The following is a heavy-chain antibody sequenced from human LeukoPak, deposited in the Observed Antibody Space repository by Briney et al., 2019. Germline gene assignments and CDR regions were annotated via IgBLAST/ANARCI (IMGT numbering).Heavy chain of an antibody. V-gene: IGHV4-34*01. J-gene: IGHJ4*02. CDR1: GGSFSGYY. Sequence: SETLPLTCAVYGGSFSGYYWSWIRQPPGKGLEWIGEINHSGSTNYNPSLKSRVTISVDTSKNQFSLKLSSVTAADTAVYYCARERYYYGSGSYYNAQYYFDYWGQGTLVTVSS. D-gene: IGHD3-10*01. CDR3: ARERYYYGSGSYYNAQYYFDY. CDR2: INHSGST.